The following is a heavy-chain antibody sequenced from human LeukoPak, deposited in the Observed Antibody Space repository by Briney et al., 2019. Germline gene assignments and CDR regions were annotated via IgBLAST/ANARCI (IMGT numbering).Heavy chain of an antibody. V-gene: IGHV3-30-3*01. D-gene: IGHD5-18*01. Sequence: GRSLRLSCAASGFTFSSYAMHWVRQAPGKGLEWVAVISYDGSNKYYADSVKGRFTISRDNSKNTLYLQMNSLRAEDTAVYYCARDGRGYSVWDDAFDIWGQGTMVTVSS. CDR2: ISYDGSNK. CDR1: GFTFSSYA. J-gene: IGHJ3*02. CDR3: ARDGRGYSVWDDAFDI.